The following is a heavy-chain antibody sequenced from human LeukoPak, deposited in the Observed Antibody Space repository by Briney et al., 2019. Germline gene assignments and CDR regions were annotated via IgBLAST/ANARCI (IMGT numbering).Heavy chain of an antibody. CDR3: ATAASGNTGYSRFDP. D-gene: IGHD1-1*01. V-gene: IGHV4-59*01. J-gene: IGHJ5*02. CDR1: GVSISGYY. Sequence: SETLSLTCTVSGVSISGYYWSWIRQPPGKGLDWLGYIYYTGSTNYNPSLKSRVTISVDTSKNHFSLRLSSVTAADTAVYYCATAASGNTGYSRFDPWGQGTLVTVYS. CDR2: IYYTGST.